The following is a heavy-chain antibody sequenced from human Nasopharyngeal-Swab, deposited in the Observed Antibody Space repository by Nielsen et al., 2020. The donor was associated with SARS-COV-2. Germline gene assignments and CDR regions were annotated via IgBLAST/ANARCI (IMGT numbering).Heavy chain of an antibody. D-gene: IGHD2-8*02. J-gene: IGHJ4*02. Sequence: ASVKVSCKASGYTFRDHYIHWVRQDPGQGLEWVGRINPDSGGRNYALRFQGRVTMTRDTSITTAYMEMSGLASDDTAIYYCAREADFTGYYDFWGQGAQVIVSS. CDR2: INPDSGGR. CDR3: AREADFTGYYDF. V-gene: IGHV1-2*06. CDR1: GYTFRDHY.